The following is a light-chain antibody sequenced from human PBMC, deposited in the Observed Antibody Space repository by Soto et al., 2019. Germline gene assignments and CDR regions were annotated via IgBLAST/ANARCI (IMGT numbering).Light chain of an antibody. V-gene: IGLV2-11*01. CDR3: CSYAGSYTFP. J-gene: IGLJ1*01. CDR1: SSDVGGYNY. Sequence: SALTQPRSVSGSPGQSVTISCTGTSSDVGGYNYVSWYQQHPGKDPKLMIYDVSKRPSGVPDRFSGSKSGNTASLTISGLQAEDEAAYYCCSYAGSYTFPFGTGTKVTVL. CDR2: DVS.